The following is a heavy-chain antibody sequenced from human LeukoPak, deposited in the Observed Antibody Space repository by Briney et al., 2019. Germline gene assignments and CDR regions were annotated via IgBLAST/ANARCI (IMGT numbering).Heavy chain of an antibody. CDR2: INPSGGST. J-gene: IGHJ3*02. V-gene: IGHV1-46*01. CDR3: ARSSAYYNEADI. Sequence: ASVTVSYKTTGYSFTNYYIHWVRQAPGQGLEWMGIINPSGGSTTYAQKFQGRLTMASDTSTSTVYMELSSLRSEDTAMYYCARSSAYYNEADIWGQGTMVTVSS. D-gene: IGHD1-26*01. CDR1: GYSFTNYY.